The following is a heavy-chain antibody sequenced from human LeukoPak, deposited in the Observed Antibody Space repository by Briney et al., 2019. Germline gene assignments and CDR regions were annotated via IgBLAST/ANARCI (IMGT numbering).Heavy chain of an antibody. Sequence: SVKVSCKASGGTFSSYAISWVRQAPGQGLEWMGRIIPNLGIANYAQKFQGRATITADKSTSTAYMELSSLRSEDTAVYYCARDVIPINSSGYYSRSDPWGQGTLVTLSA. J-gene: IGHJ5*02. CDR1: GGTFSSYA. D-gene: IGHD3-22*01. CDR2: IIPNLGIA. CDR3: ARDVIPINSSGYYSRSDP. V-gene: IGHV1-69*04.